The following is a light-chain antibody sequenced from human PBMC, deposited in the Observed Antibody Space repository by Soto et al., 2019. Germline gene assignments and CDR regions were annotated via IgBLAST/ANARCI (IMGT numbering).Light chain of an antibody. Sequence: DIQMTQSRSSLSASVGDRVTITCQASQDVTNYLNWYQQKPGKAPKLLIYDASNLETGVPSRFSGSGSGTDFTFTISSLQPDDIATYYCQQYDSLPWTFGQGTKVEI. CDR1: QDVTNY. CDR2: DAS. CDR3: QQYDSLPWT. J-gene: IGKJ1*01. V-gene: IGKV1-33*01.